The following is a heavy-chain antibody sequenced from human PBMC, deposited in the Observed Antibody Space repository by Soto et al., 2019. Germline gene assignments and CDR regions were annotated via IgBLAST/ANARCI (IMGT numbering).Heavy chain of an antibody. CDR3: ARDRDDGYSSGWLDY. D-gene: IGHD6-19*01. J-gene: IGHJ4*02. V-gene: IGHV4-4*07. CDR2: IYTSGST. CDR1: GVSISSYY. Sequence: SETLSLTCPVSGVSISSYYLSWLRQPAGKGLEWIGRIYTSGSTNYNPSLKSRVTMSVDTSKNQFSLKLSSVTAADTAVYYCARDRDDGYSSGWLDYWGQGTLVNVSS.